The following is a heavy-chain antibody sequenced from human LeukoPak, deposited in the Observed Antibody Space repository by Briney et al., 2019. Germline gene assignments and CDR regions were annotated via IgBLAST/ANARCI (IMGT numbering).Heavy chain of an antibody. D-gene: IGHD4-17*01. Sequence: SETLSLTCAVYGGSFSGYYWSWIRQPPGKGLEWIGEINHSGSTNYNPSLKSRVTISVDTSKNQFSLKLSSVTAADTAVYYSARVSGYGDYAVYYYYGMDVWGQGTTVTVSS. V-gene: IGHV4-34*01. CDR3: ARVSGYGDYAVYYYYGMDV. J-gene: IGHJ6*02. CDR2: INHSGST. CDR1: GGSFSGYY.